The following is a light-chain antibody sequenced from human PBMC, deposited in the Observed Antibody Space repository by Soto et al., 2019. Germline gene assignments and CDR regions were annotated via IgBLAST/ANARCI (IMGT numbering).Light chain of an antibody. J-gene: IGLJ1*01. CDR2: DVS. V-gene: IGLV2-14*01. CDR3: SSSPSGGNYV. CDR1: SSDVAAYNF. Sequence: QSVLTQPASVSGSPGQSVAISCTGTSSDVAAYNFVSWYQQHPGKAPKLMVFDVSNRPSGVSNRFSGSKSGNTAALTISGLQAEDEADYYCSSSPSGGNYVFGTGTKLTVL.